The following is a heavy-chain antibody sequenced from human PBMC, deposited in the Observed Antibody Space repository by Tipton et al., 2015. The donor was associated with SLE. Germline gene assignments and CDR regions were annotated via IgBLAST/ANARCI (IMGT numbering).Heavy chain of an antibody. CDR2: IHYSGGT. J-gene: IGHJ4*02. CDR3: ARQYDFWPHAFDF. CDR1: GGSINNYY. V-gene: IGHV4-59*01. Sequence: TLSLTCTVSGGSINNYYWSWIRQPPGKRLEWIGYIHYSGGTNYNPSLKSRVTISVDTSKNQFSLKLTSVTAADTAVYYCARQYDFWPHAFDFWGQGTLVTVSS. D-gene: IGHD3-3*01.